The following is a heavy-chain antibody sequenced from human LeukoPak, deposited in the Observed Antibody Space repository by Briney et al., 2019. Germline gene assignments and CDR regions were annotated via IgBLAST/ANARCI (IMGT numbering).Heavy chain of an antibody. CDR1: GFTFSSYA. D-gene: IGHD3-22*01. Sequence: GGSLRLSCAASGFTFSSYAMSWVRQAPGKGLEWVSAISGSGGSTYYADSVKGRFTISRDNSKNTLYLQMNSLRAKDTAVYYCAKSSYYDSSGYYREYYFDYWGQGTLVTVSS. J-gene: IGHJ4*02. CDR3: AKSSYYDSSGYYREYYFDY. CDR2: ISGSGGST. V-gene: IGHV3-23*01.